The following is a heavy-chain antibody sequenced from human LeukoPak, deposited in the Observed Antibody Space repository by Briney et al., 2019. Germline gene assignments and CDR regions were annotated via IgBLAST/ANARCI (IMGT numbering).Heavy chain of an antibody. CDR3: AKGNDDILTGFDY. Sequence: GGSLRLSCVASGFTLGNYAMTWVRQAPGKGLEWVSHLSASGGSTYYADSVKGRFIISRDNSRNTLHLQMRSLRAEDTAVYYCAKGNDDILTGFDYWGQGTLVTVSS. CDR2: LSASGGST. D-gene: IGHD3-9*01. CDR1: GFTLGNYA. J-gene: IGHJ4*02. V-gene: IGHV3-23*01.